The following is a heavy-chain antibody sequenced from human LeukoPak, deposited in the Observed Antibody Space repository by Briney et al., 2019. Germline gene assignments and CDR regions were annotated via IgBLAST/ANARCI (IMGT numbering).Heavy chain of an antibody. CDR2: IYPDDSDS. Sequence: GESLKISCKGSGYSFATSWIGWVRQMPGKGLEWMGIIYPDDSDSRYSPSFEGQVTFSVDKSISPAYLQWSSLKASDAAIYYCARGAYGSGSSYNYYGMDVWGQGTPVTVSS. CDR3: ARGAYGSGSSYNYYGMDV. V-gene: IGHV5-51*01. D-gene: IGHD3-10*01. J-gene: IGHJ6*02. CDR1: GYSFATSW.